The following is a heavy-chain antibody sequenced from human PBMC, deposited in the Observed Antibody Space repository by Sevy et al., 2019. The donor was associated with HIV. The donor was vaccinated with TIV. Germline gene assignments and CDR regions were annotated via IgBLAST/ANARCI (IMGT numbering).Heavy chain of an antibody. V-gene: IGHV3-30*02. D-gene: IGHD2-8*01. CDR3: ARGRKTTQEWLEELDYYYGMDV. J-gene: IGHJ6*02. CDR1: GLSVTNNG. Sequence: GGSLRLSCEVSGLSVTNNGMHWVRQAPGKGLEWVAYIRYDGSNKYYGDSVRGRFTISRDNSKSTLYVQLNSLRAEDTAVYYCARGRKTTQEWLEELDYYYGMDVWGQGTSVTVSS. CDR2: IRYDGSNK.